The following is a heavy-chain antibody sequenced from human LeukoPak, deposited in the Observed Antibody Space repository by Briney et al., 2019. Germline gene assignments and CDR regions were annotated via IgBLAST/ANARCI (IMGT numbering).Heavy chain of an antibody. V-gene: IGHV3-23*01. J-gene: IGHJ4*02. CDR3: ATDYDSSGYYYVADY. CDR1: GFTFSSYA. D-gene: IGHD3-22*01. CDR2: ISGSGGST. Sequence: GGSLRLSCAASGFTFSSYAMSWVRQAPGKGLEWVSAISGSGGSTYYADSVKGRFTISRDNSKNTLYLQMNSLRAEDTAVYYCATDYDSSGYYYVADYWGQGTLVTVSS.